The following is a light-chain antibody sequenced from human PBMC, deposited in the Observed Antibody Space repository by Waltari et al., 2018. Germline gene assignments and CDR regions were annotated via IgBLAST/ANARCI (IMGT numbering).Light chain of an antibody. CDR3: QQYIDWPPDT. CDR1: HNINNN. Sequence: EIVMTQSPDTLSVSPGERATLSCRVSHNINNNLAWYQQRPGQPPRLLIYGASTRATDIPARFSGSGSGTEFTLTISSLQSEDFAIYYCQQYIDWPPDTFGQGTKVDIK. V-gene: IGKV3-15*01. CDR2: GAS. J-gene: IGKJ2*01.